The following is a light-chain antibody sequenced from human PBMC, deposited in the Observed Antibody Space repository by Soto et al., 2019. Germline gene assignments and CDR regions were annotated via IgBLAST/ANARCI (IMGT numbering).Light chain of an antibody. CDR2: EVD. J-gene: IGLJ2*01. CDR1: TSEVAYYDL. V-gene: IGLV2-23*02. Sequence: QSALTQPASVSGSPGQSITISCAGTTSEVAYYDLVSWYQQHPGRAPKLLIYEVDKRPSGISVRFSGSKSGATASLTISGLLPEDEAVYFCCTYAGHVPKFGGGTKLTVL. CDR3: CTYAGHVPK.